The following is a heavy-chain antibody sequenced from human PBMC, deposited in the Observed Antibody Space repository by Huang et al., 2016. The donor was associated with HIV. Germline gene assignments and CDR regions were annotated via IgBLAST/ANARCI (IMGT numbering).Heavy chain of an antibody. Sequence: QVQLQESGPGLVKPSQTLSLTCTVSGASISSGSYYWTWIRQPAGKGLEWIGHIYTSGSTNDNPSLKSRVTRSIDTSKNHFSLRLNSVTAADTAVYYCATWPPGSQMRAFDIWGPGTMITVSS. V-gene: IGHV4-61*09. D-gene: IGHD2-15*01. CDR3: ATWPPGSQMRAFDI. J-gene: IGHJ3*02. CDR1: GASISSGSYY. CDR2: IYTSGST.